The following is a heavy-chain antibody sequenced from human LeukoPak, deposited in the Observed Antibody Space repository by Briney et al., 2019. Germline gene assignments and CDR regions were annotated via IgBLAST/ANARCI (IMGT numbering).Heavy chain of an antibody. CDR1: GGSISSGGYY. Sequence: SETLSLTCTVSGGSISSGGYYWSWIRQHPGKGLEWIGYIYYSGSTYYNPSLKSRVTISVDTSKNQFSLKLSSVTAADTAVYYCARGINYDFWSGYYDAFDIWGQGTMVTVSS. V-gene: IGHV4-31*03. CDR3: ARGINYDFWSGYYDAFDI. D-gene: IGHD3-3*01. CDR2: IYYSGST. J-gene: IGHJ3*02.